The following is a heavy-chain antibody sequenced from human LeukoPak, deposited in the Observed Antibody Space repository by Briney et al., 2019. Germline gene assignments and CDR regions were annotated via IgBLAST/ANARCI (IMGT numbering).Heavy chain of an antibody. J-gene: IGHJ4*02. CDR3: AGHPYDFWSGPFDN. V-gene: IGHV4-39*01. D-gene: IGHD3-3*01. Sequence: KPSETLSLTCSVSGGSISSRDYYWAWIRQPPGKGLEWIGTIYYSGSTFYNPSLKTRVTTSVDTAESQFSLRLTSVTAADTAVYYCAGHPYDFWSGPFDNWGQGTLVTVSS. CDR1: GGSISSRDYY. CDR2: IYYSGST.